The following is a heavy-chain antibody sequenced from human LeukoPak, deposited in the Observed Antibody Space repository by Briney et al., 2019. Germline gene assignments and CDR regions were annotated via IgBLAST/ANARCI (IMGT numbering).Heavy chain of an antibody. CDR2: INPNSDGT. CDR1: GYTFTGYY. Sequence: GASVKVSCKASGYTFTGYYMHWVRQAPGQGLEWMGWINPNSDGTKYAQKFQGRVTMTRDTSISTAYMELYSLTSDDTAVYYCAKGTSGWSINWFDPWGQGTLVTVSS. V-gene: IGHV1-2*02. CDR3: AKGTSGWSINWFDP. J-gene: IGHJ5*02. D-gene: IGHD6-19*01.